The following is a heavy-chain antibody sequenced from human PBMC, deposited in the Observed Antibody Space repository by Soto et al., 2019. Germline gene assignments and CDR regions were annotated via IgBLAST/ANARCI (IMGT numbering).Heavy chain of an antibody. CDR1: GGSFSGYY. V-gene: IGHV4-34*01. CDR3: ARVTFGPIEY. J-gene: IGHJ4*02. CDR2: INHSGST. Sequence: SETLSLTCAVYGGSFSGYYWSWIRQPPGKGLEWIGEINHSGSTNYNPSLKSRVTISIDTSKNQFSLKLTSVTSADTAVYFCARVTFGPIEYWGQGTLVTVSS. D-gene: IGHD3-16*01.